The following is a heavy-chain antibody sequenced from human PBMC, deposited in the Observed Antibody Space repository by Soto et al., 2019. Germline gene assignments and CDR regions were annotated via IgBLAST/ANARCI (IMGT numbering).Heavy chain of an antibody. CDR2: IYTSGST. CDR1: GGSISSYY. V-gene: IGHV4-4*07. CDR3: ARSRSSSWYPDYYFDY. Sequence: SETLSLTCTVSGGSISSYYWSWIQQPAGKGLEWIGRIYTSGSTNYNPSLKSRVTMSVDTSKNQFSLKLSSVTAADTAVYYCARSRSSSWYPDYYFDYWGQGTLVTVSS. J-gene: IGHJ4*02. D-gene: IGHD6-13*01.